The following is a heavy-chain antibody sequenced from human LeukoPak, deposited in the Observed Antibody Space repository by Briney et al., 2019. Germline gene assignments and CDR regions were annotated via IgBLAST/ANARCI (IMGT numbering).Heavy chain of an antibody. CDR2: INHSGST. D-gene: IGHD3-10*01. J-gene: IGHJ4*02. V-gene: IGHV4-34*01. Sequence: PSETLSLTCAVYGGSFSGYYWSWIRQPPGKGLEWVGEINHSGSTNYNPSLKSRVTISVDTSKNQFSLKLSSVTAADTAVYYCARLRSYYNLRPPDYWGQGTLVTVSS. CDR1: GGSFSGYY. CDR3: ARLRSYYNLRPPDY.